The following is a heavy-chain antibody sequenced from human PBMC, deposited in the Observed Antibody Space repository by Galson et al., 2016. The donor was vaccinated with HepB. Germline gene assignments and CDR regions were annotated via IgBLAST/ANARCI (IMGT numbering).Heavy chain of an antibody. CDR2: MYYSGPA. J-gene: IGHJ4*02. D-gene: IGHD4-17*01. CDR1: NDSLSSGVHY. Sequence: TLSHTCTVSNDSLSSGVHYYSWLRQLPGKGLEWIGNMYYSGPASYSPSLKSRVSISVDTSTSQFSLRLTSVTAADTAVYYCATGEYGYTFDFWGQGTLVTVSS. CDR3: ATGEYGYTFDF. V-gene: IGHV4-31*03.